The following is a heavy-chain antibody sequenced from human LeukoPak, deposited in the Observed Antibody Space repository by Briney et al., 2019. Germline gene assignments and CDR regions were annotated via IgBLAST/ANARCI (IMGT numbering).Heavy chain of an antibody. D-gene: IGHD3-10*01. J-gene: IGHJ4*02. CDR2: ISSSSSYT. Sequence: PGGSLRLSCAASGFTFSDYYMSWIRQAPGKGLEWVSYISSSSSYTNYADSVKGRFTISRDNAKNSLYLQMNSLRAEDTAVYYCARDGEFYGSGSYHYWGQGTLVTVSS. CDR1: GFTFSDYY. V-gene: IGHV3-11*06. CDR3: ARDGEFYGSGSYHY.